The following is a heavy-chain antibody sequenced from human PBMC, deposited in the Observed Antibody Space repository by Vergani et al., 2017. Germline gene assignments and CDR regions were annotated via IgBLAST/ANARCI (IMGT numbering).Heavy chain of an antibody. Sequence: QVQLQQWGGGLLKPSETLSLTCVVTGGSFTSYHWTWIRQSPGEGLEWVGDIDHTGRPDYNPSLKSRLTMSVDKSRNQFSLTLNSVTATDTAIYFCARVNTETNGHLYYSYYMDVWGQGTAVTVS. D-gene: IGHD4-11*01. CDR1: GGSFTSYH. CDR2: IDHTGRP. J-gene: IGHJ6*03. CDR3: ARVNTETNGHLYYSYYMDV. V-gene: IGHV4-34*01.